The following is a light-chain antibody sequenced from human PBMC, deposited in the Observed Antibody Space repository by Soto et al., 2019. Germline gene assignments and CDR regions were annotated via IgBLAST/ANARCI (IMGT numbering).Light chain of an antibody. CDR3: GTWDSNTWV. V-gene: IGLV4-60*02. J-gene: IGLJ3*02. CDR2: LEGSGSY. Sequence: QLVLTQSSSASASLGSSVKLTCTLSSGHSSYIIAWHQQQPGKAPRYLMKLEGSGSYNKGSGVPDRFSGSSSGADRYLTISNLQFEDEADYYCGTWDSNTWVFGGGTKLTVL. CDR1: SGHSSYI.